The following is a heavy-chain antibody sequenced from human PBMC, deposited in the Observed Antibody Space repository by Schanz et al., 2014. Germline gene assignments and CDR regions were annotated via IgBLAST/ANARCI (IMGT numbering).Heavy chain of an antibody. J-gene: IGHJ6*02. D-gene: IGHD3-16*01. CDR1: GFTFSSYW. Sequence: EVQLVESGGGFVQPGGSLRLSCAASGFTFSSYWMHWVRQAPGKGLVWVARIKNTFNSYTTEYAASVKGRFSISRDDSKSSLYLQMNSLKTEDTAVYFCARAAYSHGLDVWGRGTTVTVSS. V-gene: IGHV3-72*01. CDR3: ARAAYSHGLDV. CDR2: IKNTFNSYTT.